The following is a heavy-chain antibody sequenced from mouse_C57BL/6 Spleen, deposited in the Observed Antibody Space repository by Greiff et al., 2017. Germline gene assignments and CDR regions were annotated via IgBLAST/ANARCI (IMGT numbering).Heavy chain of an antibody. J-gene: IGHJ3*01. CDR2: ISSGSSTI. Sequence: EVKLEESGGGLVKPGGSLKLSCAASGFTFSDYGMHWVRQAPEKGLEWVAYISSGSSTIYYADTVKGRFTISRDNAKNTLFLQMTSLRSEDTAMYYCARPDYYGSSYAWFAYWGQGTLVTVSA. CDR3: ARPDYYGSSYAWFAY. CDR1: GFTFSDYG. V-gene: IGHV5-17*01. D-gene: IGHD1-1*01.